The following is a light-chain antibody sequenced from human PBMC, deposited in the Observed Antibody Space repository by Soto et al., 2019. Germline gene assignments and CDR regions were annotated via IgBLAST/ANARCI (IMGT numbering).Light chain of an antibody. CDR1: QGIKTW. CDR3: QQSYSTPIT. CDR2: GAS. V-gene: IGKV1-12*01. J-gene: IGKJ5*01. Sequence: DIQMTQSPSSVSASVGDRVTITCGASQGIKTWLAWYQHKPGKAPNLLIFGASSLQSGVPSRFSGSGSGTDFTLTISSLQPEDFATYYCQQSYSTPITFGQGTRLEIK.